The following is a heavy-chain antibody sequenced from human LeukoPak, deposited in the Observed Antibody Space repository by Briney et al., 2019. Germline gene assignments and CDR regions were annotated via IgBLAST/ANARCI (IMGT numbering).Heavy chain of an antibody. CDR3: ARDDPRGYYGSGSYYIGSYFDY. D-gene: IGHD3-10*01. V-gene: IGHV4-4*07. CDR1: GSSISSYY. Sequence: SETLSLTCTVSGSSISSYYWSWIRQPAGKGLEWIGRIYTSGSTNYNPSLKSRVTISVDKSKNQFSLKLSSVTAADTAVYYCARDDPRGYYGSGSYYIGSYFDYWGQGTLVTVSS. J-gene: IGHJ4*02. CDR2: IYTSGST.